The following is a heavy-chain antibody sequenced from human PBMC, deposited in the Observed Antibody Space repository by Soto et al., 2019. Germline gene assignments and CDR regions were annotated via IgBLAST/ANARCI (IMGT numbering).Heavy chain of an antibody. Sequence: ASVKVSCKASGYIFTSYYMHWVRQAPGQGLEWMGIINPKSGNTGNAQKFQGRVTMTRNTSISTAYMDLSSLRSEDTAVYYCARGAAFDIWGQGTMVTVSS. CDR2: INPKSGNT. CDR3: ARGAAFDI. V-gene: IGHV1-8*02. CDR1: GYIFTSYY. J-gene: IGHJ3*02.